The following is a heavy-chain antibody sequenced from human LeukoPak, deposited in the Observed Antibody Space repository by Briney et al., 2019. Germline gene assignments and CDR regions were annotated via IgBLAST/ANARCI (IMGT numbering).Heavy chain of an antibody. CDR1: GYTFTSYG. CDR3: AKQTTVLSWFDP. J-gene: IGHJ5*02. CDR2: ISAYNGNT. D-gene: IGHD4-17*01. V-gene: IGHV1-18*01. Sequence: ASVKVSCKASGYTFTSYGISWVRQAPGQGLEWMGWISAYNGNTNYAQKLQGRVTMTTDTSTSTAYMELRSLRSDDTAVYYCAKQTTVLSWFDPWGQGTLVTVSS.